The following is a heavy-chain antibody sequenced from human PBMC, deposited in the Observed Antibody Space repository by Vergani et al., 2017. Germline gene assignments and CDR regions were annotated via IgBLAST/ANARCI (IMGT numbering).Heavy chain of an antibody. D-gene: IGHD2-2*01. CDR3: ARLAAARGAIWFDP. J-gene: IGHJ5*02. CDR1: GASISSNSYY. Sequence: QLQLQESGPGLVEPSETLSLTCTVSGASISSNSYYWSWIRQPPGKGLEWIGYIYYSGSTYYNPSLKSRVTISVDTSKNQFSLKLSSVTAADTAVYYCARLAAARGAIWFDPWGQGTLVTVSS. CDR2: IYYSGST. V-gene: IGHV4-30-4*08.